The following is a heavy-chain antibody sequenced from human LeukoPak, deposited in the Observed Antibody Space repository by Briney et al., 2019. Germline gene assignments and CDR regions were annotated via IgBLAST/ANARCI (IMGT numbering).Heavy chain of an antibody. Sequence: PGGSLRLSCAASGFTFSSYAMSWVRQAPGKGLEWVSAISGSGGSTYYADSAKGRFTISRDNSKNTLYLQMNSLRAEDTAVYYCAKVPSMTTVTIWFDYWGQGTLVTVSS. CDR3: AKVPSMTTVTIWFDY. J-gene: IGHJ5*01. CDR1: GFTFSSYA. CDR2: ISGSGGST. D-gene: IGHD4-11*01. V-gene: IGHV3-23*01.